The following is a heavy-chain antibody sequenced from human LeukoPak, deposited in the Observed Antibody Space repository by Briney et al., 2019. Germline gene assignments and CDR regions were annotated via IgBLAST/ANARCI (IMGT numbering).Heavy chain of an antibody. V-gene: IGHV3-74*01. J-gene: IGHJ3*02. Sequence: GGSLRLSCVASGFRFGSYGMHWVRQAPGKGLVWVSRINSDGRSTKYADSVKGRFAISRDNAKNTLYLQMNSLRAEDTAVYYCVRDRAVSPFPPDAFDMWGQGTMVTVAS. CDR2: INSDGRST. D-gene: IGHD4-17*01. CDR3: VRDRAVSPFPPDAFDM. CDR1: GFRFGSYG.